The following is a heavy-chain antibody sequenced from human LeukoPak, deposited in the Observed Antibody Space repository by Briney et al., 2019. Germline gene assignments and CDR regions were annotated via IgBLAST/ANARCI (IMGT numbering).Heavy chain of an antibody. J-gene: IGHJ4*02. V-gene: IGHV1-2*02. CDR2: INPDSGGT. Sequence: ASVKVSCKGSGYTFTGHHLHWVRQAPGQGLEWMGWINPDSGGTRYAQRFQGRLTMTRDTSISTAYMELSRLGSDDTAVYYCARHYSGDYWGQGTLVTVSS. CDR3: ARHYSGDY. CDR1: GYTFTGHH. D-gene: IGHD1-26*01.